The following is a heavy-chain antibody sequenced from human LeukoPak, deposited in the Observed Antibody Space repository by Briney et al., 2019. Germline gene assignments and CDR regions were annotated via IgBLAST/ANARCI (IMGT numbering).Heavy chain of an antibody. V-gene: IGHV3-74*01. J-gene: IGHJ4*02. CDR2: INSDGSIT. CDR3: AKSGYNRFDY. CDR1: GFTFSSYW. Sequence: GGSLRLSCAASGFTFSSYWMHWVRQAPGKGLVWVSRINSDGSITNYADSVKGRFTISRDNAKNTLYLQMNSLIAEDTAVYYCAKSGYNRFDYWGQGTRVTVSS. D-gene: IGHD5-24*01.